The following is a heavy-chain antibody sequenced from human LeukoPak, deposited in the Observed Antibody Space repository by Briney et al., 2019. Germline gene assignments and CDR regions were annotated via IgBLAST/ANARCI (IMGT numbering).Heavy chain of an antibody. CDR2: ISSNGSTI. CDR3: ASPLSLMDYYYGMDV. D-gene: IGHD3-10*01. J-gene: IGHJ6*02. V-gene: IGHV3-11*01. Sequence: GGSLRLSCAASGFTFSDYYMSWIRQAPGKGLEWVSCISSNGSTIYYAESVKGRFTISRDNAKNSLYLQMNSLRAEDTAVYYCASPLSLMDYYYGMDVWGQGTTVTVSS. CDR1: GFTFSDYY.